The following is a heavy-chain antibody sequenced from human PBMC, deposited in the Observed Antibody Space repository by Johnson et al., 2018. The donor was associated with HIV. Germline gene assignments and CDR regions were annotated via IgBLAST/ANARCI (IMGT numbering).Heavy chain of an antibody. J-gene: IGHJ3*02. D-gene: IGHD6-13*01. CDR2: ISWNSGSI. V-gene: IGHV3-9*01. CDR1: GFTFDDYA. CDR3: AKDCRISSWSPGCPLES. Sequence: VQLVESGGGLVQPGRSLRLSCAASGFTFDDYAMHWVRQAPWKGMEWVSGISWNSGSIGYADSVKGRFTISRDNAKNSLYLQMNSLRAEDTAWYYCAKDCRISSWSPGCPLESWGQGTMVTVSS.